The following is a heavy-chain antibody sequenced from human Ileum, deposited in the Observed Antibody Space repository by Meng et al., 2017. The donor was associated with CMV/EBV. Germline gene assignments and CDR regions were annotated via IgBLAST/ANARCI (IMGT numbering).Heavy chain of an antibody. CDR3: ARDNWGSDY. Sequence: VSCETAGYTFTVSTIHWARQAPGQGLEWVGRINTNSGDTFYAQKFRGRVTMTRDTSIRTVFMELSGLQSHDTAIYYCARDNWGSDYWGQGTLVTVSS. J-gene: IGHJ4*02. D-gene: IGHD7-27*01. CDR1: GYTFTVST. V-gene: IGHV1-2*06. CDR2: INTNSGDT.